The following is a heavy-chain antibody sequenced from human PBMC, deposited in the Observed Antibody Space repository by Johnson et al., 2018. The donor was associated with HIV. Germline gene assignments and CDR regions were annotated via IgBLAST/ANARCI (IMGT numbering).Heavy chain of an antibody. J-gene: IGHJ3*02. CDR1: RFTFDDYA. V-gene: IGHV3-7*03. Sequence: VQLVESGGVVVQPGGSLRLSCETSRFTFDDYAMHWVRQAPGKGLECVANIKQDGSEKYYVDSVKGRFTISRDNAKNSLYLQMNSLRAEDTAVYYCAKGQYSSSPCAFDIWGQGTMVTVSS. D-gene: IGHD6-6*01. CDR3: AKGQYSSSPCAFDI. CDR2: IKQDGSEK.